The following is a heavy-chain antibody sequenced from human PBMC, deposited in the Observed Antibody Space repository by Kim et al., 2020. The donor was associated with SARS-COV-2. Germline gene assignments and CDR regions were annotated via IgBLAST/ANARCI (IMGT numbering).Heavy chain of an antibody. D-gene: IGHD5-18*01. Sequence: GGSLRLSCAASGFTFSSYGMHWVRQAPGKGLEWVAVISYDGSNKYYADSVKGRFTISRDNSKNTLYLQMNSLRAEDTAVYYCAKDGADTAMVETYYYGMDVWGQGTTVTVSS. V-gene: IGHV3-30*18. J-gene: IGHJ6*02. CDR2: ISYDGSNK. CDR3: AKDGADTAMVETYYYGMDV. CDR1: GFTFSSYG.